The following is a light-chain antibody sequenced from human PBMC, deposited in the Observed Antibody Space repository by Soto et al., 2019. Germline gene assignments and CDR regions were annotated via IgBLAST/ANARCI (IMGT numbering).Light chain of an antibody. CDR2: DVS. CDR1: SSGFGSYNF. V-gene: IGLV2-14*03. CDR3: CSYISSSTPYV. Sequence: QSALTQPASVSGSPGQSITISCTGTSSGFGSYNFVSWYQHHPGKAPKLMIYDVSNRPSGVSNRFSGSKSGNTASLTISGLQAEDEADYYCCSYISSSTPYVFGTGTKLTLL. J-gene: IGLJ1*01.